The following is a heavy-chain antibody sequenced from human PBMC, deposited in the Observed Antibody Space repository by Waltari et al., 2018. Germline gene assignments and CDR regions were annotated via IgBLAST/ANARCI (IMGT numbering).Heavy chain of an antibody. Sequence: QVQLVQSGAEVKKHGASVKVSCKASGYTFTGYEMKWVREAPGQGLEWMGRINPNSGGTNDAQKFQGRVTMTRDTSIITAYMELSRLRSDDTAVYYCASYINSEWETLGFDYWGQGTLVTVSS. CDR1: GYTFTGYE. J-gene: IGHJ4*02. V-gene: IGHV1-2*06. CDR3: ASYINSEWETLGFDY. D-gene: IGHD1-26*01. CDR2: INPNSGGT.